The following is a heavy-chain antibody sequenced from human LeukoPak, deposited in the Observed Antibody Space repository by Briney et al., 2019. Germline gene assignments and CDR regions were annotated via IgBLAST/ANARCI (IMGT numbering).Heavy chain of an antibody. Sequence: GASVKVSCKTSGYTFMSYGISWVRQAPGQGLEWMGWISPYNGDTNYAQKLQGRVTMTTDTSTSRAYMELRSLRSDDTAVYYCARGGSFDARFDYWGQGTLVTVSS. CDR1: GYTFMSYG. V-gene: IGHV1-18*01. CDR2: ISPYNGDT. D-gene: IGHD1-26*01. CDR3: ARGGSFDARFDY. J-gene: IGHJ4*02.